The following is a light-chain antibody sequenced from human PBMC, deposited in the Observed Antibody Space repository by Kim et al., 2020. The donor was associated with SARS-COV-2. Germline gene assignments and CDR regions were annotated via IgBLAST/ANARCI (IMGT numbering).Light chain of an antibody. CDR1: QSITTY. CDR3: QQTYRAPPS. J-gene: IGKJ1*01. Sequence: DIQMTQSPSSLSASVGDRVTMTCRASQSITTYLNWYQQKPGKAPELLIYAASNLQSGVPSRFSGSGSGTDFTLTISSLQPEDFATYYCQQTYRAPPSFGHGTKVDI. V-gene: IGKV1-39*01. CDR2: AAS.